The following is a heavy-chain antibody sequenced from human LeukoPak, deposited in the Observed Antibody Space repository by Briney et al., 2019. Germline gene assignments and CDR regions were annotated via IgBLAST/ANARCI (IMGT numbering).Heavy chain of an antibody. CDR3: ARVQRSSGWYSYYFDY. D-gene: IGHD6-19*01. CDR1: GFTFSSYE. CDR2: ISSSGSTI. V-gene: IGHV3-48*03. J-gene: IGHJ4*02. Sequence: GGSLRLSCAASGFTFSSYEMNWVRQAPGKGLEWVSYISSSGSTIYYADSVKGRFTISRDNAKNSLYLQMNSLRAEDTAVYYCARVQRSSGWYSYYFDYWGQGTLVTVSS.